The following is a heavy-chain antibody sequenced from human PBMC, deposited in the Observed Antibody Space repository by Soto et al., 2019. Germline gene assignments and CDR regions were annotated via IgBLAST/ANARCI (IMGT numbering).Heavy chain of an antibody. V-gene: IGHV1-2*02. CDR2: INPNSGGT. CDR1: GYTFTGYY. CDR3: ARFPLGGRSSSHYYYYGMDV. D-gene: IGHD6-6*01. J-gene: IGHJ6*02. Sequence: ASVKVSCKASGYTFTGYYMHWVRQAPGQGLEWMGWINPNSGGTNYAQKFQGRVTITADESTSTAYMELSSLRSEDTAVYYCARFPLGGRSSSHYYYYGMDVWGQGTTVTVSS.